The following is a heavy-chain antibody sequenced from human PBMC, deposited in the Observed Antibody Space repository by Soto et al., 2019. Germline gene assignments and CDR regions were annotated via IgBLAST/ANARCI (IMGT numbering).Heavy chain of an antibody. J-gene: IGHJ5*02. CDR3: ARQRYDNSCYYSTKYNWFDP. V-gene: IGHV5-51*01. Sequence: GESLKISCKGSGYSFTSYWIGWVRQMPGKGLEWMGIIYPGDSDTRYSPSFQGQVTISADKSISTAYLQWSSLKASDTAMYYCARQRYDNSCYYSTKYNWFDPSGQVTLFTVSS. D-gene: IGHD3-22*01. CDR2: IYPGDSDT. CDR1: GYSFTSYW.